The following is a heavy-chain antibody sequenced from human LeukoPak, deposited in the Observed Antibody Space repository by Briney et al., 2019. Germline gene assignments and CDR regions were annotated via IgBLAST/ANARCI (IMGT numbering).Heavy chain of an antibody. CDR3: AKSWSAYYYYYMDV. J-gene: IGHJ6*03. CDR1: GLTFSTYA. V-gene: IGHV3-30*02. CDR2: IRNDATNK. Sequence: GGSLTLSCGPSGLTFSTYAMHWVRQAPGKGLEWVAYIRNDATNKNYGDSVKGRFTISRHNSKHTVSLQMDSLRPEDPSIYFCAKSWSAYYYYYMDVWGKGNTVTVSS. D-gene: IGHD3-3*01.